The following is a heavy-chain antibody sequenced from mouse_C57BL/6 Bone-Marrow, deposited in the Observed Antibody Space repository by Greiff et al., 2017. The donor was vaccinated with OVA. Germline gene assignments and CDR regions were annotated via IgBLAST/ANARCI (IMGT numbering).Heavy chain of an antibody. Sequence: QVQLKESGPGLVAPSQSLSITCTVSGFSLTSYGVDWVRQPPGKGLEWLGVIWGGGSTNYNSALMSRLSISKDNSKSQVFLKMNSLQTDDTAMYYCAKHSDFYYYGSSYDAMDYWGQGTSGTVSS. J-gene: IGHJ4*01. CDR2: IWGGGST. V-gene: IGHV2-9*01. D-gene: IGHD1-1*01. CDR3: AKHSDFYYYGSSYDAMDY. CDR1: GFSLTSYG.